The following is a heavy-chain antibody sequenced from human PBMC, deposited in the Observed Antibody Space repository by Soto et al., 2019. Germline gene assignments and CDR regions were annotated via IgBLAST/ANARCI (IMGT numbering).Heavy chain of an antibody. CDR2: IYYSGST. CDR1: GGSISSGDYY. Sequence: QVQLQESGPGLVKPSQTLSLTCTVSGGSISSGDYYWSWIRQPPGKGLEWIGYIYYSGSTYYNPSLKRRVTISVDTSKIQFSLKLSSVTAADTAVYYCARSLMDYGGNSQTFDYWGQGTLVTVSS. CDR3: ARSLMDYGGNSQTFDY. D-gene: IGHD4-17*01. V-gene: IGHV4-30-4*01. J-gene: IGHJ4*02.